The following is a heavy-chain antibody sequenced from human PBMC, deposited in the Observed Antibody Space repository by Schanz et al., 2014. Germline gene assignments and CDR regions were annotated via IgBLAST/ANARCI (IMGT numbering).Heavy chain of an antibody. CDR3: AKDRSWGYDSSGYFDY. V-gene: IGHV3-74*01. CDR2: INSVGSNT. D-gene: IGHD3-22*01. Sequence: EVQLVQSGGGLVQPGGSLRLSCAASGFTFSSHWMHWVRQDPGKGLVWVARINSVGSNTDYADSVTGRFTISRDNAKNTLYLQMNSLRAEDTAVYYCAKDRSWGYDSSGYFDYWGQGTLVTVSS. CDR1: GFTFSSHW. J-gene: IGHJ4*02.